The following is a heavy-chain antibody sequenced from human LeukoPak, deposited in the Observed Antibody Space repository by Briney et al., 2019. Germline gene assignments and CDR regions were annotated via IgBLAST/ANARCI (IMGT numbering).Heavy chain of an antibody. CDR1: GGSFSGYY. CDR2: INHSGST. Sequence: SETLSLTCAVYGGSFSGYYWSWIRQPPGKGLEWIGEINHSGSTNYNPSLKSRVTISVDTSKNQFSLKLSSVTAADTAVYYCARVGRGYDPNLYYYYYYMDVWGKGTTVTISS. D-gene: IGHD5-12*01. CDR3: ARVGRGYDPNLYYYYYYMDV. V-gene: IGHV4-34*01. J-gene: IGHJ6*03.